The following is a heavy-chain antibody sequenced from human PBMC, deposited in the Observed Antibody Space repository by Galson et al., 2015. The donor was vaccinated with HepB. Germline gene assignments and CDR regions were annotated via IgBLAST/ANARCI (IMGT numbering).Heavy chain of an antibody. CDR3: ARAYSGSYRIGDF. D-gene: IGHD1-26*01. V-gene: IGHV3-7*01. Sequence: SLRLSCAASGFTFSNYWMTWVRQAPGRGLEWVANIKQDGNEKYYVDSVKGRFTISRDNAKNSLYLQMNSLRAEDTAVYYCARAYSGSYRIGDFWGQGTLVTVSS. CDR2: IKQDGNEK. J-gene: IGHJ4*02. CDR1: GFTFSNYW.